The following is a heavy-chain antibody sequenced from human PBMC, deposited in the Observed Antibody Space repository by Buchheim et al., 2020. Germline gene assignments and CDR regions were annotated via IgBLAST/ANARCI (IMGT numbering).Heavy chain of an antibody. CDR1: GFTFSSYS. CDR2: IGSSSSTI. Sequence: EVQLVESGGGLVQPGGSLRLSCAASGFTFSSYSMNWVRQAPGKGLEWVSYIGSSSSTIYYADSGKARFTSPRNHAKNSLYLQMNSLRAEDTAVYYCARDQPHYYGSGSYLSTYYYYYGMDVWGQGTT. V-gene: IGHV3-48*04. CDR3: ARDQPHYYGSGSYLSTYYYYYGMDV. J-gene: IGHJ6*02. D-gene: IGHD3-10*01.